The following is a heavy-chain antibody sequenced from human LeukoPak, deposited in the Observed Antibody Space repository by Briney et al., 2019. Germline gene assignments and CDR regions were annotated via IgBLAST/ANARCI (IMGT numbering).Heavy chain of an antibody. CDR1: GGSFSGYY. D-gene: IGHD2-2*01. CDR3: ARGTLGYCSSTSCHNWFDP. V-gene: IGHV4-34*01. Sequence: PSETLSLTCAVYGGSFSGYYWSWTRQPPGKGLEWIGEINHSGSTNYNPSLKSRVTISVDTSKNQFSLKLSSVTAADTAVYYCARGTLGYCSSTSCHNWFDPWGQGTLVTVSS. CDR2: INHSGST. J-gene: IGHJ5*02.